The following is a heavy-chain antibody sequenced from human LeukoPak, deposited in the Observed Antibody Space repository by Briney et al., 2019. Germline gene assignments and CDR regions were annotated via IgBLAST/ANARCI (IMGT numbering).Heavy chain of an antibody. V-gene: IGHV3-21*01. D-gene: IGHD3-9*01. CDR1: GFTFSSYS. CDR3: ARDRGRYFDYNRVRFDY. J-gene: IGHJ4*02. Sequence: GGSLRLSCAASGFTFSSYSMNWVRQAPGKGLEWVSSISSSSSYIYYADSVKGRFTISRDNAKNSLYLQMNSLRAEDTAVYYCARDRGRYFDYNRVRFDYWGQGTLVTVSS. CDR2: ISSSSSYI.